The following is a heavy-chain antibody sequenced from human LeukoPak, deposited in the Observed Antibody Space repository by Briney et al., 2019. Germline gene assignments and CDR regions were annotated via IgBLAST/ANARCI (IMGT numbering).Heavy chain of an antibody. D-gene: IGHD3-22*01. Sequence: GGSLRLSCTASGFTLCDYTMNWVRQAPGKGLEWVGFIRSKAYGGTTEYAASVKGRFTISRDDSKTIAYLQMNSLKTEDTALYYCTRDRSGYYYNWFDPWGQGTLVTVSS. CDR1: GFTLCDYT. CDR3: TRDRSGYYYNWFDP. CDR2: IRSKAYGGTT. V-gene: IGHV3-49*04. J-gene: IGHJ5*02.